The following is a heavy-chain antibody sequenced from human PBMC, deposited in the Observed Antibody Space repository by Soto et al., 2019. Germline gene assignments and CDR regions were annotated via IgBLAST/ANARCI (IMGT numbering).Heavy chain of an antibody. Sequence: NPSETLSLTCAVSGYSISSGYYWGWIRQPPGKGLEWIGSIYHSGSTYYNPSLKSRVTISVDTSKNQFSLKLSSVTAADTAVYYCARDHIVVVPAAHYYYGMDVWGQGTTVTVSS. CDR1: GYSISSGYY. CDR3: ARDHIVVVPAAHYYYGMDV. J-gene: IGHJ6*02. D-gene: IGHD2-2*01. CDR2: IYHSGST. V-gene: IGHV4-38-2*02.